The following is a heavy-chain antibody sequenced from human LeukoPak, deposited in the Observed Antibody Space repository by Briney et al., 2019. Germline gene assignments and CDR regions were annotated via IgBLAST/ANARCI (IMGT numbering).Heavy chain of an antibody. D-gene: IGHD3-22*01. V-gene: IGHV3-30*03. CDR1: GFTFSSYG. CDR2: ISYDGSK. CDR3: ARDYYDSSGYYPWGY. Sequence: PGGSLRLSCAASGFTFSSYGMHWVRQAPGKGLEWVAVISYDGSKYYTDSVKGRFTSSRDNSKNTLYLQMNSLRAEDTAVYYCARDYYDSSGYYPWGYWGQGTLVTVSS. J-gene: IGHJ4*02.